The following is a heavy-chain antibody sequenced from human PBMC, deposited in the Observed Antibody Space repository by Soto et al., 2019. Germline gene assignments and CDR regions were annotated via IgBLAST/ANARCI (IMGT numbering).Heavy chain of an antibody. Sequence: PGESLKISCKGSGYSFTSYWIGWVRQMPGKGLEWMGIIYPGDSDTRYSPSFQGQVTISADKSISTAYLQWSSLKASGTAMYYCARQGLATSSRHRDYYYYGMDVWGQGTTVTVSS. CDR1: GYSFTSYW. CDR2: IYPGDSDT. J-gene: IGHJ6*02. V-gene: IGHV5-51*01. D-gene: IGHD6-13*01. CDR3: ARQGLATSSRHRDYYYYGMDV.